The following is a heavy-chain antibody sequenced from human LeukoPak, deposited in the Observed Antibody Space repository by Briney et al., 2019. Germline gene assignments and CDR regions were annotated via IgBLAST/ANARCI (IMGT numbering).Heavy chain of an antibody. Sequence: PGGSLRLSCAVSGLTFNNYAMSWVRQAPGKGLEWVSGINWNGGSTGYADSVKGRFTISRDNAKNSLYLQMNSLRAEDTALYYCARVLGGYSYAPGGFDYWGQGTLVTVSS. D-gene: IGHD5-18*01. V-gene: IGHV3-20*04. CDR1: GLTFNNYA. CDR2: INWNGGST. CDR3: ARVLGGYSYAPGGFDY. J-gene: IGHJ4*02.